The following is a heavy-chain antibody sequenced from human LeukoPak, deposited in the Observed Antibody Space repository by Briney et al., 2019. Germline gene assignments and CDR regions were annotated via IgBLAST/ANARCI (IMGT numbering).Heavy chain of an antibody. CDR1: GFTFSSYG. V-gene: IGHV3-30*18. Sequence: GGSLRLSCAASGFTFSSYGMHWVRQAPGKGLEWVAVISYDGSNKYYADSVKGRFTISRDNSKNTLYLQMNSLRAEDTAVYYCAKDPDYDYVWGSYASDYWGQGTLVTVSS. CDR3: AKDPDYDYVWGSYASDY. CDR2: ISYDGSNK. D-gene: IGHD3-16*01. J-gene: IGHJ4*02.